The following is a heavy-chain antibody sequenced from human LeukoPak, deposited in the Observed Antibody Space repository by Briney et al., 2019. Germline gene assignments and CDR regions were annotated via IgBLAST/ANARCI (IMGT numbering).Heavy chain of an antibody. V-gene: IGHV3-23*01. D-gene: IGHD3-10*01. CDR2: ISGSGGST. CDR1: GFNFINHG. Sequence: SGGSLRLSCAGTGFNFINHGMSWVRQAPGKGLEWVSGISGSGGSTAHADSVKGRFTISRDNLKNTLYLQLNSLRAEDTAVYYCVRGVTNYLYHYMDVWGKGTTVIISS. J-gene: IGHJ6*03. CDR3: VRGVTNYLYHYMDV.